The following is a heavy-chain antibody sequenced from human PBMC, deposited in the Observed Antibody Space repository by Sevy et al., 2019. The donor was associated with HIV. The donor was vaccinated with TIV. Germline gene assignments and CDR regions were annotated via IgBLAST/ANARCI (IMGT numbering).Heavy chain of an antibody. J-gene: IGHJ4*02. V-gene: IGHV3-64D*06. D-gene: IGHD6-6*01. CDR1: GFTFSSYA. CDR2: ISSNGGST. Sequence: GGSLRLSCSASGFTFSSYAMHWVRQAPGKGLEYVSAISSNGGSTYYADSVKGRFTISRDNSKNTLYLQMSSLRAEDTAVYYCAKAGRIAARSYYFDYWGQGTLVTVSS. CDR3: AKAGRIAARSYYFDY.